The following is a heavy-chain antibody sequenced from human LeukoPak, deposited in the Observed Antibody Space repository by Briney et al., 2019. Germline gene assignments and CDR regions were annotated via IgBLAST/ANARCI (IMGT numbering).Heavy chain of an antibody. CDR2: IYYSGST. Sequence: SETLSLTCTVSGGSISSYYWSWIRQPPGKGLEWIGYIYYSGSTNYNPSLKSRVTISVDTSKNQFSLKLSSVTAADTAVYYCARGYYDSSGYYYYGMDAWGQGTTVTVSS. D-gene: IGHD3-22*01. CDR3: ARGYYDSSGYYYYGMDA. V-gene: IGHV4-59*01. CDR1: GGSISSYY. J-gene: IGHJ6*02.